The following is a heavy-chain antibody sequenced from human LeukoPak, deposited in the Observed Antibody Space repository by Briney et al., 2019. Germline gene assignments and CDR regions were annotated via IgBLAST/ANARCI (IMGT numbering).Heavy chain of an antibody. V-gene: IGHV1-8*01. J-gene: IGHJ6*02. CDR1: GYTFTSYD. CDR2: MNPNSGNT. D-gene: IGHD6-19*01. Sequence: GASVKVSCKASGYTFTSYDINWVRQATRQGLEWMGSMNPNSGNTGYAQKFQGRVTMTRNTSISTAYMELSSLRSEDTAVYYCARGGSGWLSFYYYGMDVWGQGTTVTVSS. CDR3: ARGGSGWLSFYYYGMDV.